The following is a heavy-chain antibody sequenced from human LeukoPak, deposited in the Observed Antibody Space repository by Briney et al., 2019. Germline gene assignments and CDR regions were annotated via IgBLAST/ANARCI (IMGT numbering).Heavy chain of an antibody. D-gene: IGHD4-17*01. J-gene: IGHJ3*02. Sequence: PSETLSLTCTVSGYSISSGYYWGWIRQPPGKGLEWIGSIYHSGSTYYNPSLKSRVTISVDTSKNQFSLKLSSVTAADTAVYYCARDGGSYGDYASDAFDIWGQGTMVTVSS. V-gene: IGHV4-38-2*02. CDR2: IYHSGST. CDR1: GYSISSGYY. CDR3: ARDGGSYGDYASDAFDI.